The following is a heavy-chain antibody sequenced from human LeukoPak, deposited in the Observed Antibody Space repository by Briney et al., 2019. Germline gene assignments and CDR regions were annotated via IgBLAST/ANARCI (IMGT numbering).Heavy chain of an antibody. CDR2: IYHSGST. Sequence: SETLSLTCAVSGYSISSGYYWGWIRQPPGKGLEWIGSIYHSGSTYYNPSLKSRVTISVDTSKNQFSLKLSSVTAADTAAYYCARDDGSYYGTLFDYWGQGTLVTVSS. CDR1: GYSISSGYY. D-gene: IGHD1-26*01. V-gene: IGHV4-38-2*02. CDR3: ARDDGSYYGTLFDY. J-gene: IGHJ4*02.